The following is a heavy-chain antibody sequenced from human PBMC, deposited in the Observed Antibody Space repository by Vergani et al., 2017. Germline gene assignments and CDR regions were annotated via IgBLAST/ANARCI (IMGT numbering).Heavy chain of an antibody. CDR3: AKVPGTTPYFDY. J-gene: IGHJ4*02. CDR2: ISGSGGST. V-gene: IGHV3-23*01. CDR1: GFTFSSYA. Sequence: EVQLLESGGGLVQPGGSRRLSCAGAGFTFSSYAMSWVRQAPGKGLEWVSAISGSGGSTYYADSVKGRFTISRDNSKNTLYLQMNSLRAEDTAVYYCAKVPGTTPYFDYWGQGTLVTVSS. D-gene: IGHD1-26*01.